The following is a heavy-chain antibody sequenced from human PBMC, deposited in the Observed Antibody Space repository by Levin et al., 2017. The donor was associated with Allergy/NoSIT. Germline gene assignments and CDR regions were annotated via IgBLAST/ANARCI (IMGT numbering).Heavy chain of an antibody. Sequence: SGPTLVKPTQTLTLTCTFSGFLLSTSGVGVGWIRQPPGKALEWLALIYWDDDKRYSPSLKSRLTITKDTSKNQVVLTMTNMDPVDTATYYCAHSDIVVVVAATRLDYFDYWGQGTLVTVSS. CDR1: GFLLSTSGVG. V-gene: IGHV2-5*02. J-gene: IGHJ4*02. CDR3: AHSDIVVVVAATRLDYFDY. D-gene: IGHD2-15*01. CDR2: IYWDDDK.